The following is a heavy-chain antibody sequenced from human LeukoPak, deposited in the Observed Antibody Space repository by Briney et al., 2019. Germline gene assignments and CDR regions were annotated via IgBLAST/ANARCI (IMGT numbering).Heavy chain of an antibody. CDR1: GGTFSSYA. CDR2: IIPILGIA. D-gene: IGHD5-24*01. J-gene: IGHJ4*02. Sequence: ASVKVSCKASGGTFSSYAISWVRQAPEQGLEWMGRIIPILGIANYAQKFQGRVTITADKSTSTAYMELSSLRSEDTAVYYCAREMRDGYNFYWGQGTLVTVSS. CDR3: AREMRDGYNFY. V-gene: IGHV1-69*04.